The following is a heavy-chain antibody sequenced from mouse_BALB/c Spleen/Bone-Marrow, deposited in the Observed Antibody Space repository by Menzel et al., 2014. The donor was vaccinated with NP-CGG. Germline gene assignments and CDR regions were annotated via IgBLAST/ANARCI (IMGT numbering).Heavy chain of an antibody. Sequence: VQLQQSGTVLARPGAAVKMSCKASGYTFSNYWMHWIKQRPGQGLEWIGTIHPGNSDTTYNQKFKGKAKLTAVTSTSTAYMELSSLTNEDSAVYYCTTLARNNFDYWGQGTILTVSS. CDR1: GYTFSNYW. CDR2: IHPGNSDT. J-gene: IGHJ2*01. CDR3: TTLARNNFDY. V-gene: IGHV1-5*01. D-gene: IGHD3-1*01.